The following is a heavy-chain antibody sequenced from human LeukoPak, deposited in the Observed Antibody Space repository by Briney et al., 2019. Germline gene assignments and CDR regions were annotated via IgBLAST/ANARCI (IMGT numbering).Heavy chain of an antibody. J-gene: IGHJ4*02. CDR3: ARQPYSSGWYTSPPGFDY. CDR1: GGSISSSNW. V-gene: IGHV4-4*02. CDR2: IYYSGST. D-gene: IGHD6-19*01. Sequence: PSETLSLTCAVSGGSISSSNWWSWVRQPPGKGLEWIGEIYYSGSTNYNPSLKSRVTISVDKSKNQFSLKLSSVTAADTAVYYCARQPYSSGWYTSPPGFDYWGQGTLVTVSS.